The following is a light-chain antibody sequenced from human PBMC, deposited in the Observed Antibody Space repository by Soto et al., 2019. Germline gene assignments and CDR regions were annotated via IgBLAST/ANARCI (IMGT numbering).Light chain of an antibody. J-gene: IGLJ1*01. CDR3: SSYTSSSTLNDV. CDR1: SRDIGNYNY. CDR2: EVS. Sequence: QSALTHPASVSGSPGQSITISCTATSRDIGNYNYVSWYQQHPGKAPKLMIYEVSNRPSGVSNRFSGSKSGNTASLTISGLQAEDEADYYCSSYTSSSTLNDVFGTGTKVTVL. V-gene: IGLV2-14*01.